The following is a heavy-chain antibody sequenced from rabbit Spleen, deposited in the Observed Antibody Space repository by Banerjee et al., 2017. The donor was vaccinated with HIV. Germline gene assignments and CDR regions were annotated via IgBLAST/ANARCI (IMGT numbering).Heavy chain of an antibody. CDR2: IDPLFGIT. D-gene: IGHD8-1*01. Sequence: QLKESGGGLVQPGGSLKLSCKASGFTLSSYYMNWVRQAPGKGLEWIGYIDPLFGITYYANWVNGRFSISRENAQNTVCLQMTSLTAADTATYFCARDGAGGSYFALWGQGTLVTVS. V-gene: IGHV1S7*01. CDR3: ARDGAGGSYFAL. CDR1: GFTLSSYY. J-gene: IGHJ3*01.